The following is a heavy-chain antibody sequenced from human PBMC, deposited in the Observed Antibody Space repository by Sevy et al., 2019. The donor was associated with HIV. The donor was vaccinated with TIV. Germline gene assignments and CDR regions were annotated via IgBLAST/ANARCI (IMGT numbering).Heavy chain of an antibody. J-gene: IGHJ5*02. Sequence: SETLSLTCTVPGGSISSYYWSWIRQPPGKGLEWIGYIYYSGSTNYNPSLKSRVTISVDTSKNQFSLKLSSVTAADTAVYYCARVGDLNWFDPWGQGTLVTVSS. V-gene: IGHV4-59*01. CDR2: IYYSGST. CDR3: ARVGDLNWFDP. CDR1: GGSISSYY. D-gene: IGHD3-10*01.